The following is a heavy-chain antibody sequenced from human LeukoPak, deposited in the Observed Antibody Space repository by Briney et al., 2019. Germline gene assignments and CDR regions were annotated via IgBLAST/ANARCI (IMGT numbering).Heavy chain of an antibody. CDR1: GFTFSSYS. Sequence: GGSLRPSCAAPGFTFSSYSMNWVRQAPGKGLEWVSHITASGTAMFYADSVKGRFIISRDNAKNSLYLQMNSLRDEDTAVYYCASSGSYRFDYWGQGTLVTVSS. J-gene: IGHJ4*02. D-gene: IGHD1-26*01. CDR2: ITASGTAM. V-gene: IGHV3-48*02. CDR3: ASSGSYRFDY.